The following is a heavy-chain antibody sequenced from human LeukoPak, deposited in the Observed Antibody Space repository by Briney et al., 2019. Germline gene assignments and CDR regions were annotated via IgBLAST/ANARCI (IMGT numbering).Heavy chain of an antibody. CDR2: ISYDGNTQ. CDR1: GFTFSSYG. D-gene: IGHD5-24*01. V-gene: IGHV3-30*18. CDR3: AKGRMMATIMIFFDY. J-gene: IGHJ4*02. Sequence: GGSLRLSCAASGFTFSSYGMHWVRQAPGKGLEWVAVISYDGNTQYYADSVKGRFTISRDNSNNMLSLQMNSLKAEDTAVYYCAKGRMMATIMIFFDYWGRGTLVTVSS.